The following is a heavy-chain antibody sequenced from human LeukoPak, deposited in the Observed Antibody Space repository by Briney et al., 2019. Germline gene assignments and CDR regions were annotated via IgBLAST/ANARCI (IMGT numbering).Heavy chain of an antibody. V-gene: IGHV4-59*01. Sequence: PSETLSLTCTVSGGSISNYYWSWIRQPPGKGLEWIGYIYYSGSTNYNPSLKSRVTISVDTSKNQFSLKLSSVTAADTAVYYCARGSRSGYYYVLLDYWGQGTLVTVSS. CDR3: ARGSRSGYYYVLLDY. D-gene: IGHD3-22*01. J-gene: IGHJ4*02. CDR1: GGSISNYY. CDR2: IYYSGST.